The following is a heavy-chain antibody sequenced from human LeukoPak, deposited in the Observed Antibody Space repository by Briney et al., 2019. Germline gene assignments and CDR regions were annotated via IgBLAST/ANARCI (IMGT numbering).Heavy chain of an antibody. V-gene: IGHV4-34*01. CDR3: AKRGHRSWYGY. CDR1: GGSFSGYY. Sequence: PSETLSLTCAVYGGSFSGYYWSWIRQPPGKGLEWIGEINHSGSTNYNPSLKSRVTISVDTSKNQFSLKLSSVTAADTAVYYCAKRGHRSWYGYWGQGTLVTVSS. J-gene: IGHJ4*02. CDR2: INHSGST. D-gene: IGHD6-13*01.